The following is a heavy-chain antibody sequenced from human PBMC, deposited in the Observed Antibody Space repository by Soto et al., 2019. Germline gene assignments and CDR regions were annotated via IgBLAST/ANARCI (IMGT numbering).Heavy chain of an antibody. V-gene: IGHV4-59*08. CDR2: IYYSGST. CDR3: ARRRITMVRGVSWCDP. CDR1: GGSISSYY. J-gene: IGHJ5*02. D-gene: IGHD3-10*01. Sequence: QVQLQESGPGLVKPSETLSLTCTVSGGSISSYYWSWIRQPPGKGLEWIGYIYYSGSTNYNPSLKSRVTIAVDPSKNQFSLKLSAVTAADTAVYDCARRRITMVRGVSWCDPWGQGTLVTVSS.